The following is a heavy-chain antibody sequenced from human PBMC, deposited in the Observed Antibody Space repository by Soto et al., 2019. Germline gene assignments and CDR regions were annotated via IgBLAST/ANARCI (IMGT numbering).Heavy chain of an antibody. J-gene: IGHJ5*02. CDR2: IYYSGST. V-gene: IGHV4-30-4*01. Sequence: PSETLSLTCTVSGGSISSGDYYWSWIRQPPGKGLEWIGYIYYSGSTYYNPSLKSRVTISVDTSKNQFSLKLSSVTAADTAVYYCARGLREFGEQPNWFDPWGQGTLVTVSS. CDR1: GGSISSGDYY. D-gene: IGHD3-10*01. CDR3: ARGLREFGEQPNWFDP.